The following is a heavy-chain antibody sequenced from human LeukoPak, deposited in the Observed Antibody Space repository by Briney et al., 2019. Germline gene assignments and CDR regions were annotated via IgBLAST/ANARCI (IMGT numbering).Heavy chain of an antibody. CDR3: ASGAYYYDSSGYYYFDY. Sequence: LRAPVKVSCKASGGTFSSYAISWVRQAPGQGLEWMGGIIPIFGTANYAQKFQGRVTITTDESTSTAYMELSSLRSEDTAVYYCASGAYYYDSSGYYYFDYWGQGTLVTVSS. V-gene: IGHV1-69*05. CDR1: GGTFSSYA. J-gene: IGHJ4*02. D-gene: IGHD3-22*01. CDR2: IIPIFGTA.